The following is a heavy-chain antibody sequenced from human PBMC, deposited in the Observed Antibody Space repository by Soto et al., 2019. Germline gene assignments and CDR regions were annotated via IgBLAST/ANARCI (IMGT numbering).Heavy chain of an antibody. CDR1: GSSVSSNIAA. CDR2: TYYRSKWYN. Sequence: PSQTLSVTCAISGSSVSSNIAAWNCIRQSPSRGLEWLGRTYYRSKWYNYYAVSVKSRITINPDTSKNQFSLQLNSVTPEDTAVYYCARSTGGNWFDPWGQGTMVTVSS. J-gene: IGHJ5*02. CDR3: ARSTGGNWFDP. V-gene: IGHV6-1*01. D-gene: IGHD3-16*01.